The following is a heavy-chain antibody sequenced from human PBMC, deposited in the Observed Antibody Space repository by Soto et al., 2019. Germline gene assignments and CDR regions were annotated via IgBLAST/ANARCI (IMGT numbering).Heavy chain of an antibody. V-gene: IGHV3-23*01. CDR3: AKDSNKYSSSLRGRYFDY. J-gene: IGHJ4*02. D-gene: IGHD4-4*01. Sequence: EVQLLESGGGLVQRGGSLRLSCAASGFPFSSYVMSWVREAPGKGLEWVSGIRGGGSNTFYADYVKGRFTISRDNSKNTLLLQMNSLGAEDTAVYYCAKDSNKYSSSLRGRYFDYWGQGIGVTVSS. CDR1: GFPFSSYV. CDR2: IRGGGSNT.